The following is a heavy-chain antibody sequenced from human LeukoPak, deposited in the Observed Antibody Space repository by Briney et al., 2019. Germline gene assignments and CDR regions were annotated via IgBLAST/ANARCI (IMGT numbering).Heavy chain of an antibody. CDR3: AGQTTVITPPVF. CDR1: GFTFSSYW. CDR2: INSGSSYI. V-gene: IGHV3-21*06. D-gene: IGHD4-23*01. Sequence: GGSLRLSCAASGFTFSSYWMSWVRQAPGRGLEWVSSINSGSSYIYYADSVKGRFTISRDNAKNSLYLQMNSLRAEDTAMYYCAGQTTVITPPVFWGQGNLVTVSS. J-gene: IGHJ4*02.